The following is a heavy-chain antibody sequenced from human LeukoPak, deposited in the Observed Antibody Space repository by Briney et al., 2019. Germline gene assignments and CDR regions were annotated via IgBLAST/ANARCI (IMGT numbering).Heavy chain of an antibody. V-gene: IGHV3-23*01. CDR2: IGNTET. J-gene: IGHJ4*02. CDR1: GFPFETNA. CDR3: AKDWIQFNRVFDCFDS. Sequence: GGPLRLSCATSGFPFETNAMSWVRQAPGKGLEWVATIGNTETFYADSVTGRFTISRDNSKNTVNLQMNRLRVEDTAIYYCAKDWIQFNRVFDCFDSWGQGTLVTVSS. D-gene: IGHD5-18*01.